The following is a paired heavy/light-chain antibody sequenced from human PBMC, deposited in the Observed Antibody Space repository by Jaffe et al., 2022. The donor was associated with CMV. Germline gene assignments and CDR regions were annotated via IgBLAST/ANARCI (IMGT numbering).Heavy chain of an antibody. CDR3: ARDPTPVTGADESEIDGY. D-gene: IGHD2-15*01. J-gene: IGHJ4*02. CDR1: GYTITSYY. Sequence: QVQLVQSGAEVKIPGTSVKVSCKASGYTITSYYIHWVRQAPGQGLEWMGMINPGGGGTSYAQKFQDRVTMTRDTSTNTFYMDLRSLRSEDTAVYFCARDPTPVTGADESEIDGYWGQGTLVTVSS. V-gene: IGHV1-46*01. CDR2: INPGGGGT.
Light chain of an antibody. J-gene: IGKJ2*01. V-gene: IGKV3-20*01. CDR2: GAS. CDR3: QQFGGSPEYT. CDR1: QYVSRNY. Sequence: EIVLTQSPGTLSLSPGEGATLSCRASQYVSRNYLAWYQQKPGQAPRLLIYGASNRATGIPDRFSGSGSGTDFSLTISRLEPEDFAVYYCQQFGGSPEYTFGQGTKLEIK.